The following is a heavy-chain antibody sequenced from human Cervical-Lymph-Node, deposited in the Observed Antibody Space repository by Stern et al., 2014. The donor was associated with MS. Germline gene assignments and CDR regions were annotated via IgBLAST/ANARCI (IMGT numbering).Heavy chain of an antibody. D-gene: IGHD1-26*01. CDR3: ARGDVVGAIGHFDY. J-gene: IGHJ4*02. CDR2: IWYDGTYR. V-gene: IGHV3-33*01. Sequence: QVQLVESGGGVVQPGRSLRVSCAASGFTFSNHGMHWVRQAPGKGLEWVAIIWYDGTYRFYADSVKGRFAISRDNSKNTLYLQMNSLRVEDTALYYCARGDVVGAIGHFDYWGQGTLVTVSS. CDR1: GFTFSNHG.